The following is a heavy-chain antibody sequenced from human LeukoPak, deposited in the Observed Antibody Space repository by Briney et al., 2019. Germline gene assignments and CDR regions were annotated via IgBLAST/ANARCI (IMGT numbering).Heavy chain of an antibody. CDR2: ISYDGSNK. J-gene: IGHJ4*02. CDR3: AKVGPSSGWSSPLNY. D-gene: IGHD6-19*01. Sequence: TGGSLRLSCAASGFTFSSYAMHWVRQAPGKGLEWVAVISYDGSNKYYADSVKGRFTISRDNSKNTLYLQMNSLRAEDMAVYYCAKVGPSSGWSSPLNYWGQGTLVTVSS. V-gene: IGHV3-30*04. CDR1: GFTFSSYA.